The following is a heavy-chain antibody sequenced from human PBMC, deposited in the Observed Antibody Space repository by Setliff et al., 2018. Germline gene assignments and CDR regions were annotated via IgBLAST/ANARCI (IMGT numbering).Heavy chain of an antibody. D-gene: IGHD3-22*01. CDR3: ARINFYVSSVYYYAPDF. V-gene: IGHV1-69*13. Sequence: GASVKVSCKASAHIFKSYGISWVRQAPGQGLEWMGAIIPIFGTPNYAQKFQDRVTITAGVSATTAYMELKNLRSGDTAVYYCARINFYVSSVYYYAPDFWGRGTLVTVSS. CDR1: AHIFKSYG. J-gene: IGHJ4*02. CDR2: IIPIFGTP.